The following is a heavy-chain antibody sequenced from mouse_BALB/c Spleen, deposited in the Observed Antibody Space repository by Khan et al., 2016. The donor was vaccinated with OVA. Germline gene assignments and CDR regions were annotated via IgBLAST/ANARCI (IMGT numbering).Heavy chain of an antibody. D-gene: IGHD2-10*01. Sequence: QIQFVQSGPELKKPGETVKISCKASGYTFTNYGMNWVKQSPGKALKWMGWINTYTGEPTYADDFKGRFAFSLETSASTAYLQINNLKNEDTATYFCARTPYFSYTLDYWGQGTSVTVSS. CDR1: GYTFTNYG. CDR3: ARTPYFSYTLDY. J-gene: IGHJ4*01. CDR2: INTYTGEP. V-gene: IGHV9-3-1*01.